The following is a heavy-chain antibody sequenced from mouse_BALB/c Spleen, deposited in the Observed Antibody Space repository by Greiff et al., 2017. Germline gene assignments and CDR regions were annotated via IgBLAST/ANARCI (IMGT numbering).Heavy chain of an antibody. CDR1: GYTFTSYW. CDR3: TIAHYDGSSSFAY. J-gene: IGHJ3*01. D-gene: IGHD1-1*01. CDR2: IYPSDSYT. Sequence: VQLQQPGAELVRPGASVKLSCKASGYTFTSYWINWVKQRPGQGLEWIGNIYPSDSYTNYNQKFKDKATLTVDKSSSTAYMQLSSPTSEDSAVYYCTIAHYDGSSSFAYWGQGTLVTVSA. V-gene: IGHV1-69*02.